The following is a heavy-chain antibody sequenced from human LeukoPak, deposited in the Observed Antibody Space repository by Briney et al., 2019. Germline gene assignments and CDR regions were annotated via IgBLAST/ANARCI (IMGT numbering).Heavy chain of an antibody. V-gene: IGHV4-59*01. CDR2: IYYSGST. D-gene: IGHD6-19*01. Sequence: PSETLSLTCTVSGGSISSYYWSWIRQPPGKGLEWIGYIYYSGSTNYNPSLKSRVTISVDTSKNQFSLKLSSVTAADTAVYYCARDAWGSSGWSYFDYWGQGTLVTVSS. CDR1: GGSISSYY. CDR3: ARDAWGSSGWSYFDY. J-gene: IGHJ4*02.